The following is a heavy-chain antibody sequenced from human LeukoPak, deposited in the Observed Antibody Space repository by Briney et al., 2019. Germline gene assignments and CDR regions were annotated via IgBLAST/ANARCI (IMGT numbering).Heavy chain of an antibody. CDR1: GFTFSSYE. CDR3: ARYGSGSYYPKDVDY. V-gene: IGHV3-48*03. Sequence: GGSLRLSCAASGFTFSSYEMNWVRQAPGKGLEWISCISSDGSMIGYADSVKGRFTISRDNAKNSLYLQMNSLRAEDTAVYYCARYGSGSYYPKDVDYWGQGTLVTVSS. D-gene: IGHD3-10*01. J-gene: IGHJ4*02. CDR2: ISSDGSMI.